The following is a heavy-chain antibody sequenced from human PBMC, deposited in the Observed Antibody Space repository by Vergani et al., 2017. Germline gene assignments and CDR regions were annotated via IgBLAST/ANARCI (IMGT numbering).Heavy chain of an antibody. V-gene: IGHV3-74*01. CDR2: INSDGDST. D-gene: IGHD1-26*01. CDR3: ARDGWELLDYFYYMDV. J-gene: IGHJ6*03. CDR1: GFTFSNYW. Sequence: EVLLVESGGGLVQPGESLRLSCTASGFTFSNYWMQWVRQAPGKGLMWVSRINSDGDSTSYADSVKGRFTISRDNAKNTLYLQMDSLRAEDTAVYYCARDGWELLDYFYYMDVWGKGTTVTVSS.